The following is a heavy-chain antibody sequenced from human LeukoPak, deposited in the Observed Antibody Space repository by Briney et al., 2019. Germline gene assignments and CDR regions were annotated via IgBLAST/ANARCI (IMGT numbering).Heavy chain of an antibody. J-gene: IGHJ4*02. CDR1: GFTVSTTL. D-gene: IGHD3-10*01. CDR3: ARDPTYDSGSPLGY. V-gene: IGHV3-66*01. CDR2: IYDDGRS. Sequence: GGSLRLTCTVSGFTVSTTLMDWVRQAPGKGLEWVSVIYDDGRSVYADSVRGRFTISRDNTNNSLHLQMNSLRAEDTAIYYCARDPTYDSGSPLGYGGQGTLVAVSS.